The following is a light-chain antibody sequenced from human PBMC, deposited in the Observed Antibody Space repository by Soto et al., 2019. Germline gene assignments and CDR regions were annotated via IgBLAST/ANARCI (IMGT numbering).Light chain of an antibody. V-gene: IGKV3-15*01. CDR1: QSVRSN. CDR2: DTS. CDR3: QQYDKWPPP. Sequence: EVVMTQSPATLSVSPGERATLSCRASQSVRSNLAWYQQKPGQAPRPLIYDTSTRATGIPARFSGSGSGTEFTLTISSLQSEDFAVYHCQQYDKWPPPVGQGTKVDI. J-gene: IGKJ1*01.